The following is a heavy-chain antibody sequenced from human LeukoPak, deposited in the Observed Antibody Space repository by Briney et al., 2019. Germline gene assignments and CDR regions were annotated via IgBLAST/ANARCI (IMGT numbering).Heavy chain of an antibody. Sequence: PSETLSLTCAVYGGSFSGYYWSWIRQPPGKGLEWIGEINHSGSTNYNPSLKSRVTISIDTSKNQFSLKLSSVTAADAAVYYCARGLSAVVYWGQGTLVTVSS. CDR2: INHSGST. CDR1: GGSFSGYY. D-gene: IGHD3-16*02. CDR3: ARGLSAVVY. V-gene: IGHV4-34*01. J-gene: IGHJ4*02.